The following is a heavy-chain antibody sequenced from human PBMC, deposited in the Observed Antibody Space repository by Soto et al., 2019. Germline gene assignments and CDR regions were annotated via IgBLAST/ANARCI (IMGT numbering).Heavy chain of an antibody. CDR3: ARAFGCSITLCSESWRDYYFALDV. CDR1: GFTFSSHA. D-gene: IGHD2-2*01. J-gene: IGHJ6*02. V-gene: IGHV3-30*03. Sequence: QVQLVESGGGVVQPGRSLRLSCAASGFTFSSHAMHWVRQAPGKGLEWVAVISYDASNKYYADSVKGRFTISRDNSKNTMYLQVNSVRAEDTGVYYCARAFGCSITLCSESWRDYYFALDVWGLGSTVSVSS. CDR2: ISYDASNK.